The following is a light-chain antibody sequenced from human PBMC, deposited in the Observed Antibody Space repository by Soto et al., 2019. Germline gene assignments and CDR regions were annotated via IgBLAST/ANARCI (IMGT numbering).Light chain of an antibody. J-gene: IGLJ2*01. V-gene: IGLV1-40*01. CDR1: SSNIGARYE. Sequence: QSVLTQPPSVSGAPGQTATISCTGSSSNIGARYEVHWYQQLPGTAPKLLIYEDIKRPSGVPDRFSGSKSGASASLAITGLLSEDEAEYYCQSYDSSLSAVVFGGGTKLTVL. CDR3: QSYDSSLSAVV. CDR2: EDI.